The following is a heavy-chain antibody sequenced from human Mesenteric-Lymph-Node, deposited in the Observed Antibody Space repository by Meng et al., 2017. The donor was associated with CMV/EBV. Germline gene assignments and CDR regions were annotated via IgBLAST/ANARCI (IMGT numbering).Heavy chain of an antibody. V-gene: IGHV2-5*01. D-gene: IGHD3-22*01. CDR3: AHRRGSSGYYAA. J-gene: IGHJ4*02. Sequence: TCAGFSLSTSGVGVGRIRQQAGKALEWLALIDWIDDKGYSPYVKSRLTVAKDTSKNQVVLTMTNMDPVDTATYSSAHRRGSSGYYAAWGQGTLVTVSS. CDR2: IDWIDDK. CDR1: GFSLSTSGVG.